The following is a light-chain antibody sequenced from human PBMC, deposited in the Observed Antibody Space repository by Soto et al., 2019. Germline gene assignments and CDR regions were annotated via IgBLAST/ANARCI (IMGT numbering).Light chain of an antibody. CDR3: QVCHSSNDHCV. CDR1: NIGSQS. V-gene: IGLV3-21*02. J-gene: IGLJ1*01. CDR2: DDS. Sequence: SYELTQPPSVSVAPGQTARITCGGDNIGSQSVHWYQQRPNQAPVLVVYDDSDRPSGIPERFSGSNSGNTATLTISRVEAGDEADFYCQVCHSSNDHCVFGSGTKLT.